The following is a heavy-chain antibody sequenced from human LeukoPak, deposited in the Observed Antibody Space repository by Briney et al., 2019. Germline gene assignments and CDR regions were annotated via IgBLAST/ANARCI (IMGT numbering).Heavy chain of an antibody. J-gene: IGHJ4*02. CDR1: GYTFTGYY. Sequence: ASVKVSCKASGYTFTGYYMHCVRQAPGQGPEWMGWINPNSGGTNYAQKFQGRVTMTRDTSISTAYMELTRLSSDDTAVYYCARGLPIPSSRSFDYWGQGTLVTVSS. V-gene: IGHV1-2*02. CDR3: ARGLPIPSSRSFDY. CDR2: INPNSGGT.